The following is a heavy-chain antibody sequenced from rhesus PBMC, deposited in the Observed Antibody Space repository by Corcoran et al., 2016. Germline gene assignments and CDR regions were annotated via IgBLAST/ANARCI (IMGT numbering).Heavy chain of an antibody. CDR3: ARDAVSLDV. Sequence: QVQLQESGPGLVKPSETLSLTCAVSGISITTNYWTWIRQSPGKGLEWIGYVSGSSGHTSYNPSLNSQVTISKDTSENQFYLRLNSMTAADTAVYYCARDAVSLDVWGRGLLVTVSS. J-gene: IGHJ5-2*02. V-gene: IGHV4-147*01. CDR1: GISITTNY. CDR2: VSGSSGHT.